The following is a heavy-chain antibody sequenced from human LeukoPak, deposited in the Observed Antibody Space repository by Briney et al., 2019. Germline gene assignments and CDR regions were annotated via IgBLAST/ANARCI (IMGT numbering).Heavy chain of an antibody. V-gene: IGHV3-23*01. CDR3: AKESRQSRTYYDILTGYYRSSYYYYGMDV. CDR2: ISSSGGST. J-gene: IGHJ6*02. CDR1: GFTFTSYA. D-gene: IGHD3-9*01. Sequence: GGSLRLSCAASGFTFTSYAMSWFRQAPGKGLEWVSAISSSGGSTYYSASVKGRFSISRDNSKNTLYLQMNSLRAEDTAVYYCAKESRQSRTYYDILTGYYRSSYYYYGMDVWGQGTTVTVSS.